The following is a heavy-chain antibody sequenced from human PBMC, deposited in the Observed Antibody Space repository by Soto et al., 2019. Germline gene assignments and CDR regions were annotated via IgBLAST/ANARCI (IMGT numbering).Heavy chain of an antibody. D-gene: IGHD6-19*01. CDR3: AKERSSGWSFDY. J-gene: IGHJ4*02. CDR1: GFTFSSYW. Sequence: PGGSLRLSCAASGFTFSSYWMHWVRQAPGKGLVWVSSINSEGDNTDYADSVKGRFIMSRDNAKNTLYLQMNSLRAEDTAVFYCAKERSSGWSFDYWGQGTLVTVSS. V-gene: IGHV3-74*01. CDR2: INSEGDNT.